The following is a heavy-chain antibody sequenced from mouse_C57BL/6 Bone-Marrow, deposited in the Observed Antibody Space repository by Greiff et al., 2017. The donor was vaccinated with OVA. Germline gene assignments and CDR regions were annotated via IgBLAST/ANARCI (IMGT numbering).Heavy chain of an antibody. D-gene: IGHD3-3*01. Sequence: DVMLVESEGGLVQPGSSMKLSCTASGFTFSDYYMAWVRQVPEKGLEWVANINYDGSSTYYLDSLKSRFIISRDNAKNILYLQMGSLKSEDTATYYCARGGWDWYFDVWGTGTTVTVSS. CDR3: ARGGWDWYFDV. J-gene: IGHJ1*03. CDR1: GFTFSDYY. V-gene: IGHV5-16*01. CDR2: INYDGSST.